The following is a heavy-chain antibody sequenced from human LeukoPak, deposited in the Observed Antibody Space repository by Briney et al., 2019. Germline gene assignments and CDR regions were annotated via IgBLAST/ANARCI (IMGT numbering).Heavy chain of an antibody. V-gene: IGHV3-23*01. CDR3: AKEGYSYGYERTGWFDP. J-gene: IGHJ5*02. CDR1: GFTFSSYA. CDR2: ISSSGGST. D-gene: IGHD5-18*01. Sequence: GGSLRLSCAASGFTFSSYAMSWVRQAPGKGLEWVSAISSSGGSTYYADSVKGRFTISRDNSKNTLYLQMNSLRAEDTAVYYCAKEGYSYGYERTGWFDPWGQGTLVTVSS.